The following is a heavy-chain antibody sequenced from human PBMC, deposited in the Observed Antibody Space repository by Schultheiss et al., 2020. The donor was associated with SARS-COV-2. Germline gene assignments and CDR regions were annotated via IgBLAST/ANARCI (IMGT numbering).Heavy chain of an antibody. D-gene: IGHD4-17*01. CDR2: ISSSSSYI. Sequence: GGSLRLSCAASGFTFSSYAMSWVRQAPGKGLEWVSSISSSSSYIYYADSVKGRFTISRDNAKNTLYLQMNSLRAEDTAVYYCAKDGGDDYGDYEFDYWGQGTLVTVSS. CDR1: GFTFSSYA. V-gene: IGHV3-21*04. J-gene: IGHJ4*02. CDR3: AKDGGDDYGDYEFDY.